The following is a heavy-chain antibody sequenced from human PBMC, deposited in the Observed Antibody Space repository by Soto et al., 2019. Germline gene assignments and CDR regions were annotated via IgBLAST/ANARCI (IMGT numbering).Heavy chain of an antibody. V-gene: IGHV3-30-3*01. J-gene: IGHJ6*02. CDR1: GFTFSSYA. Sequence: QVQLVESGGGVVQPGRSLRLSCAASGFTFSSYAMHWVRQAPGKGLEWVAVISYDGSNKYYADSVKGRFTISRDNSKNTLYLQMNILRAEDTAVYYCARDYYRFNSGYGFGMDVWGQWTTVTVSS. D-gene: IGHD5-12*01. CDR3: ARDYYRFNSGYGFGMDV. CDR2: ISYDGSNK.